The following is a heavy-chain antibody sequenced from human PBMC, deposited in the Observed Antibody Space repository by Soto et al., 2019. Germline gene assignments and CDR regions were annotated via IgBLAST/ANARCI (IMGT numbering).Heavy chain of an antibody. CDR1: GGSISSADYY. D-gene: IGHD2-15*01. V-gene: IGHV4-30-4*01. Sequence: QVQLQESGPGLVKPSQTLSLTCIVSGGSISSADYYWSWVRQPPGKGLEWIGYIYYSGSTYYNPSLKSRLTRSVDTSKNQFSLKLSSVTAADTAVYYCARAATGWGNAFDIWGQGTMVTVSS. CDR2: IYYSGST. J-gene: IGHJ3*02. CDR3: ARAATGWGNAFDI.